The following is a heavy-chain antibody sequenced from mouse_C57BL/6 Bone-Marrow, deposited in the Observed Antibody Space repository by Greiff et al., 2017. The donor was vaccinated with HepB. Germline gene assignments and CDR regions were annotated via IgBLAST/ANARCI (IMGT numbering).Heavy chain of an antibody. J-gene: IGHJ1*03. Sequence: VQLQQSGPELVKPGDSVKISCKASGYSFTGYFMNWVMQSHGKSLEWIGRINPNNGDTFYNQKFKGKAKWTVDKSSSTAHMELRRLTTEDSAVYYCARDYDYDGGWYFDVWGTGTTVTVSS. CDR2: INPNNGDT. D-gene: IGHD2-4*01. CDR1: GYSFTGYF. CDR3: ARDYDYDGGWYFDV. V-gene: IGHV1-20*01.